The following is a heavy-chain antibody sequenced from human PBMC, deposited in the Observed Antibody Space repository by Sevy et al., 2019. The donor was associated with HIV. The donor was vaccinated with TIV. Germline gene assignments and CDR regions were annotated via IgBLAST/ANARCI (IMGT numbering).Heavy chain of an antibody. CDR3: ARGKVTTPAFDI. CDR1: GLTFSSYG. J-gene: IGHJ3*02. V-gene: IGHV3-33*01. Sequence: GGSLRLSCAASGLTFSSYGMHWLRQAPGKGLEWVAVIWYDGSNKYYADSVKGRFTISRDNSKNTLYLQMNSLRAEDTAVYYCARGKVTTPAFDIWGQWTMVTVSS. CDR2: IWYDGSNK. D-gene: IGHD4-17*01.